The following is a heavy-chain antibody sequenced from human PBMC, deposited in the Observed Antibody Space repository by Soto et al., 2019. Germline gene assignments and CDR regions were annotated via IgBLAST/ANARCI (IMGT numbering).Heavy chain of an antibody. J-gene: IGHJ6*02. CDR2: ISSSGTYI. Sequence: VGSLRLSCAASGFTFSSYNMNWVRQAPGKGLEWVSSISSSGTYIFYADSVRGRFTISRDNAKDSLYLQMNGLRAEDTAMYYCARDTNKGASKTQLSTAGMDVWGQGTTVTVSS. CDR1: GFTFSSYN. CDR3: ARDTNKGASKTQLSTAGMDV. D-gene: IGHD2-2*01. V-gene: IGHV3-21*01.